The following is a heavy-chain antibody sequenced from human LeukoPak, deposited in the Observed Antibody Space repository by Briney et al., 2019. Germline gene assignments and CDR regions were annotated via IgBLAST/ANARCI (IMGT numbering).Heavy chain of an antibody. J-gene: IGHJ6*02. V-gene: IGHV3-21*01. CDR2: ISSSSSYI. Sequence: GGSLRLSCAASGFTFSSYSMNWVRQAPGKGLEWVSSISSSSSYIYYADSVKGRFTIPRDNAKNSLYLQMNSLRAEDTAVYYSARAFLEWDYYYYGMDVWGQGTTVTVSS. CDR1: GFTFSSYS. D-gene: IGHD3-3*02. CDR3: ARAFLEWDYYYYGMDV.